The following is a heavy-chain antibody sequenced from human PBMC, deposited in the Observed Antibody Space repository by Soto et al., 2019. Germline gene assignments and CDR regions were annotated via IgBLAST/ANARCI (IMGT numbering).Heavy chain of an antibody. V-gene: IGHV1-18*01. Sequence: ASVKVFCKASGYTFTSYGVSWLRQAPGQGLEWMGWISAFNGQTNYIQKVQGRVTLTTEASTSTAYMELRSLRSDDTAVYYCARGGDYYYGLDVWGQGTTVTVSS. J-gene: IGHJ6*02. CDR2: ISAFNGQT. D-gene: IGHD3-16*01. CDR1: GYTFTSYG. CDR3: ARGGDYYYGLDV.